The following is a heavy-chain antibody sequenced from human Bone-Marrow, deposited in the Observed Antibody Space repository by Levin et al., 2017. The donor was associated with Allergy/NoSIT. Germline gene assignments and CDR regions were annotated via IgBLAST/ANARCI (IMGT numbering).Heavy chain of an antibody. CDR2: IYHSGST. D-gene: IGHD2-8*01. CDR3: ARDPGRMVYTNWFDP. V-gene: IGHV4-38-2*02. Sequence: PSETLSLTCAVSGYSISSGYYWGWIRQPPGKGLEWIGSIYHSGSTYYNPSLKSRVTISVDTSKNQFSLKLSSVTAADTAVYYCARDPGRMVYTNWFDPWGQGTLVTVSS. CDR1: GYSISSGYY. J-gene: IGHJ5*02.